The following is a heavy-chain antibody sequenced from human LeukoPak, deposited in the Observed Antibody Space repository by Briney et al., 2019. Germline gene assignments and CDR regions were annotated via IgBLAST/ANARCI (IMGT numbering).Heavy chain of an antibody. Sequence: GGSLRLSCAASGFTFSSYAMHWVRQAPGKGLEWVAVISYDGSNKYYADCVKGRFTISRDNSKNTLYLQMNSLRAEDTAVYYCARDSHPIAGALFDYWGQGTLVTVSS. CDR1: GFTFSSYA. J-gene: IGHJ4*02. CDR2: ISYDGSNK. D-gene: IGHD1-26*01. CDR3: ARDSHPIAGALFDY. V-gene: IGHV3-30-3*01.